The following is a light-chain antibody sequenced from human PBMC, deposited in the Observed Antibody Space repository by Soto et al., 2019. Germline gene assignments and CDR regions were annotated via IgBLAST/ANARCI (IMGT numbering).Light chain of an antibody. V-gene: IGLV2-14*01. Sequence: QSALTQPASVSGPPGQSITISCTGTSSDVGGYNYVSWYQQHPGKAPKLMIYDVSNRPSGVSNRFSGSKSGNTASLTISGPKVEDGVDFFCTSFTESSPLIFGGGTKLPAL. CDR1: SSDVGGYNY. CDR3: TSFTESSPLI. CDR2: DVS. J-gene: IGLJ2*01.